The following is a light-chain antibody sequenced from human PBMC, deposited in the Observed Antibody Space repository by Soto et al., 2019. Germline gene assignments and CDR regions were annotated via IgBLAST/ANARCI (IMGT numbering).Light chain of an antibody. Sequence: DVQRTQSPSTLSASVGDTVTITCRASQTINSWLAWYQHRPGKGPKLLIYKTSTVEGGVPLRFSGSGSGTEFTLTISSLQPADSATYYFQQYNTYPMTFGQGTKVDTK. CDR1: QTINSW. V-gene: IGKV1-5*03. CDR3: QQYNTYPMT. CDR2: KTS. J-gene: IGKJ1*01.